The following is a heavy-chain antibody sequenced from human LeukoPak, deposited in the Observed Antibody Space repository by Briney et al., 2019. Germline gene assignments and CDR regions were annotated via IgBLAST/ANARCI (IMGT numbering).Heavy chain of an antibody. CDR3: ARVRDISGHWGFLDY. Sequence: GGSLRLSCAASGFTFSSYWMHWVRQAPGKGLVWVSRINSDGSNTNYADSVKGRFTISRDNAKNTLFLQMNSLRAEDTAVFYCARVRDISGHWGFLDYWGQGTLVTVSS. CDR1: GFTFSSYW. CDR2: INSDGSNT. V-gene: IGHV3-74*01. J-gene: IGHJ4*02. D-gene: IGHD6-19*01.